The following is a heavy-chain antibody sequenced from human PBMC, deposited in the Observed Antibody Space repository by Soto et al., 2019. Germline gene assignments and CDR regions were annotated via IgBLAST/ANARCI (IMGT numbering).Heavy chain of an antibody. J-gene: IGHJ4*02. CDR3: AKGGWQRHNDC. D-gene: IGHD5-12*01. Sequence: EVQLLESGGGLVQRGGSLRLSCAASGFTFSTSGMSWVRQAPGRGLEWISVISGSGTSTYYADSVKGRFTISRDNSKNTLYLQMNSLRAEDTAVYYCAKGGWQRHNDCWGQGTLVTVSS. CDR2: ISGSGTST. CDR1: GFTFSTSG. V-gene: IGHV3-23*01.